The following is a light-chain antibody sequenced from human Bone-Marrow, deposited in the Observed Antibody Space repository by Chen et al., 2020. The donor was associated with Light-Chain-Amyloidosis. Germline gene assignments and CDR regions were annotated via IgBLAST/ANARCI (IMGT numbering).Light chain of an antibody. CDR1: QSIASY. CDR2: AAS. V-gene: IGKV1-39*01. CDR3: QQSYRTLWT. Sequence: DIQMTQSPSSLAASIGDRVTVTCRASQSIASYLNWYQQRPGQAPKLLIYAASNLQSGVPSRFGGSGSRTDFTLTISGLQPEDSATYCCQQSYRTLWTFGQGTKVEIK. J-gene: IGKJ1*01.